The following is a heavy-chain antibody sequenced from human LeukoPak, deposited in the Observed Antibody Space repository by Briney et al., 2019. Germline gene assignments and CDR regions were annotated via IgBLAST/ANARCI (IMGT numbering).Heavy chain of an antibody. CDR3: ARQGFYCSGGSCYSDY. Sequence: GESLKISCKGSGYSFTSYWIGWVRQMPGKGLEWMGIIYPGDSDTRYRPSFQGQVTISADKSISTAYLQWSSLKASDTAMYYCARQGFYCSGGSCYSDYWGQGTLVTVSS. D-gene: IGHD2-15*01. CDR1: GYSFTSYW. J-gene: IGHJ4*02. CDR2: IYPGDSDT. V-gene: IGHV5-51*01.